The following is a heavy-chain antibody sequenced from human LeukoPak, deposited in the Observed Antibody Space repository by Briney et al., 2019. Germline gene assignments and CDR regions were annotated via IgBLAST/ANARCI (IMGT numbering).Heavy chain of an antibody. CDR2: IFTSGRT. CDR1: GGSISSDTYY. CDR3: ATVQFGAAGSFDC. Sequence: SETLSLTCTVSGGSISSDTYYWSWIRQPAGKGLEWIGRIFTSGRTDYNPSLRSRVAMSVDTSKNQFSLKLSSVTAADTAVYFCATVQFGAAGSFDCWGQGTLVTVSS. V-gene: IGHV4-61*02. D-gene: IGHD6-19*01. J-gene: IGHJ4*02.